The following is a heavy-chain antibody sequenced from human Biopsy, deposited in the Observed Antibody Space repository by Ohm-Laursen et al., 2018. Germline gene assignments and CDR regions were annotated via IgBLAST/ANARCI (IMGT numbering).Heavy chain of an antibody. CDR1: GYTFNGYH. J-gene: IGHJ5*02. Sequence: GASVKVSCKASGYTFNGYHVHWVRQAPGQGLEWMGWINAKTGDTNYAQKFQGRVTMTRDTSISTAYVDLSSLRSDDTAVYYCTRGGYYYDSLAYYYWFDPWGQGTLVTVSS. V-gene: IGHV1-2*02. D-gene: IGHD3-22*01. CDR2: INAKTGDT. CDR3: TRGGYYYDSLAYYYWFDP.